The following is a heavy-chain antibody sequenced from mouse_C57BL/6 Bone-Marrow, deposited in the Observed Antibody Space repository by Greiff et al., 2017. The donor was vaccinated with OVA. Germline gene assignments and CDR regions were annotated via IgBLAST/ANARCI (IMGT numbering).Heavy chain of an antibody. V-gene: IGHV1-26*01. Sequence: EVQLQQSGPELVKPGASVKISCKASGYTFTDYYMNWVKQSPGKSLEWIGDINPNNGGTSYNQKFKGKATLTVDKSSSTAYMELRRLTSEDSAVYYCARADGSTYFDVWGTGTTVTVSS. CDR1: GYTFTDYY. D-gene: IGHD1-1*01. J-gene: IGHJ1*03. CDR3: ARADGSTYFDV. CDR2: INPNNGGT.